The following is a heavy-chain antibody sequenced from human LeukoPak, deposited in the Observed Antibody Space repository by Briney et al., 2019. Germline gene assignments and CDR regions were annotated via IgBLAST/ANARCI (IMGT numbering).Heavy chain of an antibody. CDR3: AREQGMATIDY. V-gene: IGHV3-21*01. CDR1: GFTFSSYS. Sequence: PGGSLRLSCVVSGFTFSSYSMNWVRQAPGKGLEWASSISSKSNYIYYADSLKGRFTISRDNAKNSLYLQMNSLRAEDTAVYYCAREQGMATIDYWGQGTLVTVSS. J-gene: IGHJ4*02. D-gene: IGHD5-24*01. CDR2: ISSKSNYI.